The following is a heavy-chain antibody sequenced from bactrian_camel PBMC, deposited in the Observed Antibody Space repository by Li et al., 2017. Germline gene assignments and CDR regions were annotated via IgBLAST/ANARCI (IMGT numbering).Heavy chain of an antibody. J-gene: IGHJ4*01. CDR3: AADSYMGWVARCVDEYNY. Sequence: HVQLVESGGGSVQPGGSLRLSCAASGFTFSSYYMSWVRQAPGKGLEWVSSISTDGSDTYYADSVKGRFTISRDNAKNTLYLQMNSLKPEDTAMYHCAADSYMGWVARCVDEYNYWGQGTQVTVS. D-gene: IGHD5*01. CDR2: ISTDGSDT. V-gene: IGHV3-2*01. CDR1: GFTFSSYY.